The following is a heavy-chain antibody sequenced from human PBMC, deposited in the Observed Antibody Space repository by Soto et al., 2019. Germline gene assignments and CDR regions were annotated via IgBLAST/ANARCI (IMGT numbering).Heavy chain of an antibody. J-gene: IGHJ4*02. Sequence: EVQLVESGGGLVQPGGSLRLSCAASGFTVSSNYMSWVRQAPGKGLEWVSVIYSGGSTYYADSVKGRFTISRHNSKNTLYLQRNSLRAEDTAVYYCASLIAAAVFDYWGQGTLVTVSS. D-gene: IGHD6-13*01. CDR2: IYSGGST. V-gene: IGHV3-66*01. CDR1: GFTVSSNY. CDR3: ASLIAAAVFDY.